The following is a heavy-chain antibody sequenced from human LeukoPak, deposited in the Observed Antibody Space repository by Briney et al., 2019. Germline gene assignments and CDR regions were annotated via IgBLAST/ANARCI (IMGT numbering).Heavy chain of an antibody. CDR2: IKSITDGGTT. Sequence: PGGSLRLSCAASGFTFSNAWMSWVRQAPGKGLEWVGRIKSITDGGTTDYAAPVKGRFTISRDDSKNTLYLQMNSLKTEDTAVYYCTTEGMATNWGQGTLVTVSS. J-gene: IGHJ4*02. D-gene: IGHD5-24*01. V-gene: IGHV3-15*01. CDR3: TTEGMATN. CDR1: GFTFSNAW.